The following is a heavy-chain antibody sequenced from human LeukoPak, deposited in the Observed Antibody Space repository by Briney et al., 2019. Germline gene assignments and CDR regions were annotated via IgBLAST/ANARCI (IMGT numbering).Heavy chain of an antibody. V-gene: IGHV3-23*01. CDR2: ISGSGGST. CDR1: GFTFSSYA. CDR3: ARDNGRRGKPGAFDI. J-gene: IGHJ3*02. Sequence: PGGSLRLSCAASGFTFSSYAMSWVRQAPGKGLEWVSAISGSGGSTYYADSVKGRFTISRDNSKNTLYLQMNSLRPEDTTMYYCARDNGRRGKPGAFDIWGQGTMVTVSS. D-gene: IGHD2-8*01.